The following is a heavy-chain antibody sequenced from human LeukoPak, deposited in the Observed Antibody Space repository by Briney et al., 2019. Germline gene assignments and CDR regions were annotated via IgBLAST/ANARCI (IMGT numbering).Heavy chain of an antibody. CDR3: ASMHLRVAYWFDP. J-gene: IGHJ5*02. CDR1: GGTFSSYA. V-gene: IGHV1-69*06. Sequence: GASVKVSCKASGGTFSSYAISWVRQAPGQGLEWMGGIIPIFGTANYAQKFQGRVTITADKSTSTAYMELSSLRSEDTAVYYCASMHLRVAYWFDPWGQGTLVTVSS. CDR2: IIPIFGTA. D-gene: IGHD3-10*01.